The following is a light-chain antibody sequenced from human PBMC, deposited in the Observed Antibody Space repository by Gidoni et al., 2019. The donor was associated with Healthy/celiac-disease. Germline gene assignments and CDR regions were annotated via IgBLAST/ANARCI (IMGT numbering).Light chain of an antibody. CDR2: GAS. V-gene: IGKV3-20*01. Sequence: EIVLTQSPGTLSLSPGARATLSCRASQSVSSSYLAWYQQKPGQAPRLLIYGASSRATGILDRFSGSGSGTDFTLTISRLEPADFAVYYCQQYGSSPTFGGGTKVEIK. CDR3: QQYGSSPT. CDR1: QSVSSSY. J-gene: IGKJ4*01.